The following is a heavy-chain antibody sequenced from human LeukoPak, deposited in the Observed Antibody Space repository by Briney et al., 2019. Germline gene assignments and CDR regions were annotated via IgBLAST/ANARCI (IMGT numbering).Heavy chain of an antibody. D-gene: IGHD3-16*02. V-gene: IGHV4-39*01. CDR2: IYYSGST. CDR1: GGSISSSSYY. Sequence: SETLSLTRTVSGGSISSSSYYWGWIRQPPGKGLEWIGSIYYSGSTYYNPSLKSRVTISVDTSKNQFSLKLSSVTAADTAVYYCASCYTYNWFDPWGQGTLVTVSS. J-gene: IGHJ5*02. CDR3: ASCYTYNWFDP.